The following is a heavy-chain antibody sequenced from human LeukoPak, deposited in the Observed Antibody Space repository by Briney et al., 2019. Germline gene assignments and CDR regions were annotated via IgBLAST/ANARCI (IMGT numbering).Heavy chain of an antibody. CDR2: ITTSDGNT. D-gene: IGHD7-27*01. CDR3: AKDGGLWVSAHWGDF. CDR1: GFTFSSYT. J-gene: IGHJ4*02. Sequence: GGSLRLSCAASGFTFSSYTMSWVRQAPGKGLEWVSTITTSDGNTYYADSVKGRFTVSRDNSKNTLFLQMNSLRAEDTAVYYCAKDGGLWVSAHWGDFWGRGTLVTVSS. V-gene: IGHV3-23*01.